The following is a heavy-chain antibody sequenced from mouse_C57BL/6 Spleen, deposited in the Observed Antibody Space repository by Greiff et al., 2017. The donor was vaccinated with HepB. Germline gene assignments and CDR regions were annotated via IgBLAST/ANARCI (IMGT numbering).Heavy chain of an antibody. Sequence: QVQLQQSGTELVKPGASVKLSCKASGYTFTSYWMHWVKQRPGQGLEWIGNINPSNGGTNYNEKFKSKATLTVDKSSSTAYMQLSSLTSEDSAVYYCARDRVDGYYPFAYWGQGTLVTVSA. D-gene: IGHD2-3*01. CDR2: INPSNGGT. CDR3: ARDRVDGYYPFAY. CDR1: GYTFTSYW. J-gene: IGHJ3*01. V-gene: IGHV1-53*01.